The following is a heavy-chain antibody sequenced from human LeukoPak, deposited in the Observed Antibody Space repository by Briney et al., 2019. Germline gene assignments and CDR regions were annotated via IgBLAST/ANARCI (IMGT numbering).Heavy chain of an antibody. Sequence: SETLSLTCTVSGGSISSYYWSWIRQPPGKGLEWIGYIYYSGSTNYNPSLKSRVTISVDTSKNQFSLKLSSVTAADTAVYYCARGGMGIAAAGYDYWGQGTLVTVSS. CDR1: GGSISSYY. CDR2: IYYSGST. V-gene: IGHV4-59*01. J-gene: IGHJ4*02. D-gene: IGHD6-13*01. CDR3: ARGGMGIAAAGYDY.